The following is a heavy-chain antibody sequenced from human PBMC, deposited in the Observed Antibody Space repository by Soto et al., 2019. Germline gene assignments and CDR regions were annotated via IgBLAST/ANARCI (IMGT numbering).Heavy chain of an antibody. CDR3: ARDYYDSSMNYFQH. CDR2: IYYSGST. J-gene: IGHJ1*01. CDR1: GGSVSSGRYY. V-gene: IGHV4-61*01. Sequence: SETLSLTCTVSGGSVSSGRYYWSWIRQPPGKGLEWIGYIYYSGSTNYNPSLKSRVTISVDTSKNQFSLKLSSVTAADTAVYYCARDYYDSSMNYFQHWGQGTLVTVSS. D-gene: IGHD3-22*01.